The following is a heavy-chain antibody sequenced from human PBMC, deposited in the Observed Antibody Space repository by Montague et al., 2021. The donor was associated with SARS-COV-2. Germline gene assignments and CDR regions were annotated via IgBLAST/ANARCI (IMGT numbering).Heavy chain of an antibody. CDR1: GGSISSYY. J-gene: IGHJ4*02. V-gene: IGHV4-59*01. Sequence: SETLSLTCTVSGGSISSYYWSWTRQPPGKGLERIGYIYYSGSTNYNPSLKSRVTISVDTSKNQFSLKLSSVTAADTAVYYCARVFPRWLQFDPYFDYWGQGTLVTVSS. CDR2: IYYSGST. D-gene: IGHD5-24*01. CDR3: ARVFPRWLQFDPYFDY.